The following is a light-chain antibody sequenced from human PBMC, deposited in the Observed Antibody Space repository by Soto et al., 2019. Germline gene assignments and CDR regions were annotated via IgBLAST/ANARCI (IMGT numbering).Light chain of an antibody. CDR1: QDIGNY. V-gene: IGKV1-33*01. J-gene: IGKJ4*01. CDR3: QQHDSLPLT. Sequence: DIQMTQSPSSLSASVGDRVTVTCRASQDIGNYLCWYQQRLGKAPKLLIYDASYLEAGVPSRFSGSGSGTDFTFTISSLQPEDFATYYCQQHDSLPLTFGGGTKWIS. CDR2: DAS.